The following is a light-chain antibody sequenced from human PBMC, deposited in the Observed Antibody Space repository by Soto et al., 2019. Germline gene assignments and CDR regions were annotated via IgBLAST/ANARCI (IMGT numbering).Light chain of an antibody. CDR2: GAS. Sequence: ESVLTQSPGTLSLSPGERATLSCRASQSVGSSYLAWYQQKPGQAPRLLLYGASSRATGIPGRFSGSGSGTDFTLTISRLEPEDFAVYYCQQYGSSPKTFGQGTKVDIK. CDR3: QQYGSSPKT. V-gene: IGKV3-20*01. CDR1: QSVGSSY. J-gene: IGKJ1*01.